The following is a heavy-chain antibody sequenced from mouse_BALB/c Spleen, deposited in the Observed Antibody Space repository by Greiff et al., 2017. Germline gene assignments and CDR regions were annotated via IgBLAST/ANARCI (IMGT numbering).Heavy chain of an antibody. D-gene: IGHD1-1*01. CDR1: GYTFTSYW. CDR2: INPSTGYT. V-gene: IGHV1-7*01. J-gene: IGHJ2*01. CDR3: ARSGSSYRFDY. Sequence: QVQLQQSGAELAKPGASVKMSCKASGYTFTSYWMHWVKQRPGQGLEWIGYINPSTGYTEYNQKFKDKATLTADKSSSTAYMQLSSLTSEDSAVYYCARSGSSYRFDYWGQGTTLTVSS.